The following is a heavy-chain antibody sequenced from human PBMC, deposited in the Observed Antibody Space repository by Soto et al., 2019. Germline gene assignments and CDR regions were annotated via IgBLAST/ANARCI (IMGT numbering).Heavy chain of an antibody. D-gene: IGHD2-2*01. CDR1: GFTFSSYA. J-gene: IGHJ5*02. Sequence: PGGSLRLSCAASGFTFSSYAMSWVRQAPGKGLEWVSAISGSGGNKYYADSVKGRFTISRDNSKNTLYLQMNSLRAEDTAVYYCAKDMAPTWGDIVVVPAYNWFDPWGQGTLVTVSS. V-gene: IGHV3-23*01. CDR2: ISGSGGNK. CDR3: AKDMAPTWGDIVVVPAYNWFDP.